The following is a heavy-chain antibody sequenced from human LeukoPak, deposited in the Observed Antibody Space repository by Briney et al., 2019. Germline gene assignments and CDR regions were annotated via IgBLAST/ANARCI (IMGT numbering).Heavy chain of an antibody. Sequence: PSETLSLTCTVSGGSISSYYWTWIRQPPGKGLEWIGYIYYRGSTHYNPSLTSRVTISVDTSKNQFSLKLSSVTAADTAVYYCARGDDSGYYDYFDYWGQGALVTVSS. CDR3: ARGDDSGYYDYFDY. J-gene: IGHJ4*02. V-gene: IGHV4-59*01. D-gene: IGHD3-22*01. CDR1: GGSISSYY. CDR2: IYYRGST.